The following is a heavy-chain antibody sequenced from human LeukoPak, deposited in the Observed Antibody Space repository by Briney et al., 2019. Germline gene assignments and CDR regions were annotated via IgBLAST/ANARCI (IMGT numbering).Heavy chain of an antibody. CDR3: AKSLVALAQSGGY. J-gene: IGHJ4*02. CDR1: GFSFSNYV. CDR2: ISGSGGIT. Sequence: GGSLRLSCAASGFSFSNYVMSWVRQAPGKGLEWVSTISGSGGITYYADSVKGRFTISRDNSKNTLFLQMDSLRAEDTAVYYCAKSLVALAQSGGYWGQGTLVIVSS. V-gene: IGHV3-23*01. D-gene: IGHD2-8*02.